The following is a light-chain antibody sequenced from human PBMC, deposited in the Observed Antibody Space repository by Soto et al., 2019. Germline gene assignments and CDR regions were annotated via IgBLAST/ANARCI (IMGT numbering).Light chain of an antibody. CDR1: SSDVGGYYY. Sequence: QSALTQPPSASGSPGQSVTISCTGTSSDVGGYYYVSWYQQHPGKAPKLMIYEVSKRPSGVPERFSGSKSGNTASLTVSGLQAEDEADYYCSSYAGTNTPYVFGTGTKVTVL. CDR2: EVS. J-gene: IGLJ1*01. V-gene: IGLV2-8*01. CDR3: SSYAGTNTPYV.